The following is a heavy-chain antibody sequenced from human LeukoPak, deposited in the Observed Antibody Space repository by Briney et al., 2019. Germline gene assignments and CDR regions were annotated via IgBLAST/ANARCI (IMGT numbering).Heavy chain of an antibody. Sequence: GGSLRLSCAASGFTFSSYWMHWVRQAPGKGLVWVSRINTDGSSTTYADSVKGRFTISRDNARNTLYLQMNSLRAGDTAVYYCASACSGGSCYDFDYWGQGTLVTVSS. D-gene: IGHD2-15*01. CDR2: INTDGSST. V-gene: IGHV3-74*01. CDR3: ASACSGGSCYDFDY. CDR1: GFTFSSYW. J-gene: IGHJ4*02.